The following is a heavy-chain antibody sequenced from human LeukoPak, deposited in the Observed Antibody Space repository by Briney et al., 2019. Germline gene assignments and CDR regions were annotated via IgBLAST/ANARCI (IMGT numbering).Heavy chain of an antibody. Sequence: SETLSLTCTVSGGSISSSSYYWGWIRQPPGQGLEWIGSIYYSGSTYYNPSLKSRVTISVDTSKNQFSLKLSSVTAADTAVYYCAREPYYYDSSGYYSLGRFIIWGQGTMVTVSS. CDR2: IYYSGST. J-gene: IGHJ3*02. D-gene: IGHD3-22*01. V-gene: IGHV4-39*07. CDR3: AREPYYYDSSGYYSLGRFII. CDR1: GGSISSSSYY.